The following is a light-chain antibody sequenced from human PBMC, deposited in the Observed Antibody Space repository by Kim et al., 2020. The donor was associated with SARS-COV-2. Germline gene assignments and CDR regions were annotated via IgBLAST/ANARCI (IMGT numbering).Light chain of an antibody. CDR3: ETWDTEEV. Sequence: SSVKLTCTLSSGHSSYLIAWHQQQPGTAPRFLMKVERSGKYHRGSGVPDRFSGSSSGADRYLTISNLQSEDEADYFCETWDTEEVFGGGTKVTVL. CDR2: VERSGKY. J-gene: IGLJ2*01. V-gene: IGLV4-60*03. CDR1: SGHSSYL.